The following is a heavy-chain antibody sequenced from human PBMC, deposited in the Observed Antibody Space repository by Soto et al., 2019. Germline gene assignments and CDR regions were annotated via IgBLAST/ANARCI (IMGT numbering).Heavy chain of an antibody. V-gene: IGHV4-38-2*02. J-gene: IGHJ1*01. CDR3: ARVGADYDILTGYYEYFQH. CDR2: IYHSGST. CDR1: GYSISSGYY. D-gene: IGHD3-9*01. Sequence: SETLSLTCTVSGYSISSGYYWGWIRQPPGKGLEWIGSIYHSGSTYYNPSLKSRFTISVDTSKKQFSLKLSSVTAADTAVYYCARVGADYDILTGYYEYFQHWGQGTLVTVSS.